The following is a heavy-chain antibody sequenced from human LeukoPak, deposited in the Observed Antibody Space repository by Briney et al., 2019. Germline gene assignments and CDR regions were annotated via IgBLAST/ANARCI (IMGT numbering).Heavy chain of an antibody. Sequence: PGGSLRLSCAASGFTFSCCAMNWVRQAPGKGLGWGSYISTSSGTIYYADSVNGRFTISRDNAKNSLFLQMNSLRDEDTAVYYCARGPITLGHYFDYWGQGALVTVSS. J-gene: IGHJ4*02. D-gene: IGHD3-10*01. CDR1: GFTFSCCA. CDR3: ARGPITLGHYFDY. CDR2: ISTSSGTI. V-gene: IGHV3-48*02.